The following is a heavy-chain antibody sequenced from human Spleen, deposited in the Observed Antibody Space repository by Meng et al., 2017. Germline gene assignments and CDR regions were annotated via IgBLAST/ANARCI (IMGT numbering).Heavy chain of an antibody. CDR2: MKQDGSEE. CDR1: GFTFHSYW. D-gene: IGHD4-17*01. Sequence: GGSLRLSCAASGFTFHSYWMNWVRQAPGKGLQWVANMKQDGSEEYYVDSVKGRFTISRDNAKNSLFLQMNSLRAEDTAVYYCALNMVTTTPLFQHWGQGTLVTVSS. V-gene: IGHV3-7*01. J-gene: IGHJ1*01. CDR3: ALNMVTTTPLFQH.